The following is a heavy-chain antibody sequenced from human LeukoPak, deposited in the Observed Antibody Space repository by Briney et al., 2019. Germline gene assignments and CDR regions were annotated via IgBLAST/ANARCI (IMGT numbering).Heavy chain of an antibody. D-gene: IGHD5-24*01. CDR1: GYNFEILG. V-gene: IGHV1-18*01. CDR2: ISAYEGNT. Sequence: ASVTVSCKAAGYNFEILGISWVRQAPGQGLEWMGWISAYEGNTNYAHKFEDRVTITTDTSTNTTYMDLKNLTSDDTAVYYCARTVFGYTVGRATGFDLWGRGTLVTVSS. J-gene: IGHJ2*01. CDR3: ARTVFGYTVGRATGFDL.